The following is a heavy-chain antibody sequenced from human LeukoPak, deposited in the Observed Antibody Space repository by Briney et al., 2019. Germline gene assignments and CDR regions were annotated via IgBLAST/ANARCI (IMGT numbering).Heavy chain of an antibody. Sequence: GGSLRLSCAASGFTFDDYAMPWVRQAPGKGLEWVAVISYDGSNKYYADSVKGRFTISRDNSKNTLYLQMNSLRAEDTAVYYCAKGYDFWSGPTSYWGQGTLVTVSS. D-gene: IGHD3-3*01. J-gene: IGHJ4*02. CDR2: ISYDGSNK. V-gene: IGHV3-30*18. CDR1: GFTFDDYA. CDR3: AKGYDFWSGPTSY.